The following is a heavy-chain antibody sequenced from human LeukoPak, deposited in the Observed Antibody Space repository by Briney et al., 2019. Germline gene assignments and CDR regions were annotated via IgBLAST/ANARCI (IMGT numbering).Heavy chain of an antibody. J-gene: IGHJ3*02. Sequence: NPGGSLRLSCAASGFTFSSYTMNWVRQAPGKGLEWVSSISSSNSYIYYADSVKGRFTISRDNAKNSLYLQMNSLRAEDTAVYYCARDSYGANNNDAFDIWGQGTMVTVSS. V-gene: IGHV3-21*01. CDR3: ARDSYGANNNDAFDI. CDR2: ISSSNSYI. D-gene: IGHD4-17*01. CDR1: GFTFSSYT.